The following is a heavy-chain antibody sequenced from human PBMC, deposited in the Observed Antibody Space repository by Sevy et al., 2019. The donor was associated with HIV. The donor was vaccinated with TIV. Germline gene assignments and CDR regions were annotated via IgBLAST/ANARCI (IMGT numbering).Heavy chain of an antibody. CDR2: IYRSGST. V-gene: IGHV4-4*02. CDR1: GGSISSSNW. D-gene: IGHD3-10*01. CDR3: ARGFDTPRGFDP. Sequence: SETLSLTCGVSGGSISSSNWWLWVRQPPGKGLEWIGEIYRSGSTNYNPSLKSRVTISVDNSKNQFSLQLNSVTAADTAVYYCARGFDTPRGFDPWGQGTLVTVSS. J-gene: IGHJ5*02.